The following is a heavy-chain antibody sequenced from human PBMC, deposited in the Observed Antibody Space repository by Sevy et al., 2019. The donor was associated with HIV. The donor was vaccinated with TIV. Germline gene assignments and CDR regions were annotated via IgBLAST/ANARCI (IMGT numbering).Heavy chain of an antibody. CDR1: GYTLTQLS. CDR2: FDPEDAKT. CDR3: ATTKDYYESSGDPFDY. V-gene: IGHV1-24*01. D-gene: IGHD3-22*01. Sequence: ASMKVSCKVSGYTLTQLSMHWVRLTPGKGLEWMASFDPEDAKTVYSQKFQGRLSMTEDTSTHTAYMELSSLRSEDTAVYYCATTKDYYESSGDPFDYWGQGTLVTVSS. J-gene: IGHJ4*02.